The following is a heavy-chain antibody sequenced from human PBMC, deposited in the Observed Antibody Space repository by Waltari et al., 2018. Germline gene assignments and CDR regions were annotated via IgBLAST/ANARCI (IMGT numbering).Heavy chain of an antibody. CDR3: TTQNTFWSWSY. CDR1: GLVFSSFS. J-gene: IGHJ4*02. CDR2: IRSKAYCWTP. D-gene: IGHD3-3*01. V-gene: IGHV3-49*04. Sequence: EVQLVESGGGLTQPGRSLRLSCTTSGLVFSSFSISWVRQAPGKGLGGVGFIRSKAYCWTPKYAASVRDRFTMSRDDSKSIAYLEMNSLKTEDTAMYFCTTQNTFWSWSYWGRGTLVTVSS.